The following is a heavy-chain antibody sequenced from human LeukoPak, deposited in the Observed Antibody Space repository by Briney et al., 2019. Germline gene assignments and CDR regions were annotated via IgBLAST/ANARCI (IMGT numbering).Heavy chain of an antibody. CDR3: ARDQADYWSGYSLDALDI. V-gene: IGHV3-7*01. Sequence: GGSLRLSCAASGFTFYSYWMTWVRQAPGKGLEWVANIKQDGSEKNYVDSVKGRFTISRDNAKNSLYLQMNSLRAEDTALYYCARDQADYWSGYSLDALDIWGQGTMVTVSS. CDR1: GFTFYSYW. D-gene: IGHD3-3*01. J-gene: IGHJ3*02. CDR2: IKQDGSEK.